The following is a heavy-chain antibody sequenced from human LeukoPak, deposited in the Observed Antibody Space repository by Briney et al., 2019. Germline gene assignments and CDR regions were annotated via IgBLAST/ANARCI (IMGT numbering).Heavy chain of an antibody. Sequence: GGSLRLSCAASVFTFSSYSMNWVRQAPGKGLEWVSSISGSSSTIYYADSVKGRFTISRDNAKNSLYLQMNSLRAEDTAVYYCARDSGYFSVWGQGTTFTVSS. CDR2: ISGSSSTI. D-gene: IGHD5-18*01. CDR1: VFTFSSYS. CDR3: ARDSGYFSV. J-gene: IGHJ6*02. V-gene: IGHV3-21*01.